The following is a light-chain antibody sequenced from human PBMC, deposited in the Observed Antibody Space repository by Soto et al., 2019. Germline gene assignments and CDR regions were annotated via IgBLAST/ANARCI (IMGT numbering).Light chain of an antibody. J-gene: IGKJ4*01. CDR3: QQRSTSPLT. CDR2: DAS. V-gene: IGKV3-11*01. Sequence: EIELTQSPATLSLSVGERATLSCRTSESLSTYLAWYQQKPGQPPRLLIYDASTRATGIPPRFSGSGSGTDSTLRISSLVPEDFAVDYCQQRSTSPLTLGGGTRGHI. CDR1: ESLSTY.